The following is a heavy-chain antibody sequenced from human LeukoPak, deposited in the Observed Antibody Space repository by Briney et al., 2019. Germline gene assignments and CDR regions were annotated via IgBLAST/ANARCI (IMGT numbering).Heavy chain of an antibody. CDR1: GFTFSSYA. Sequence: GGSLRLSCAASGFTFSSYAMTWVRQAPGKGLEWVSAITGGGDTTYYADSVKGRFTISRDNSKNTLYLQMNNLRAEDTAVYYCAREEGIAVANYYYYYMDVWGKGTTVTVSS. V-gene: IGHV3-23*01. D-gene: IGHD6-19*01. J-gene: IGHJ6*03. CDR2: ITGGGDTT. CDR3: AREEGIAVANYYYYYMDV.